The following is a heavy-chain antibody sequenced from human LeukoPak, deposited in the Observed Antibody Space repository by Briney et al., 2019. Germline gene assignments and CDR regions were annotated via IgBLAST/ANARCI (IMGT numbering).Heavy chain of an antibody. J-gene: IGHJ4*02. V-gene: IGHV3-74*01. D-gene: IGHD5-24*01. CDR2: IVNDEITT. CDR3: TREHGFHFDL. Sequence: PGGSLKLSCVASGFTFRSHWMHWVRQAPGKGLEWVSYIVNDEITTNYAESVRGRFTTSRDNAKNTIYLQMDSLRAEDTAVYYCTREHGFHFDLWGQGTLVTVSS. CDR1: GFTFRSHW.